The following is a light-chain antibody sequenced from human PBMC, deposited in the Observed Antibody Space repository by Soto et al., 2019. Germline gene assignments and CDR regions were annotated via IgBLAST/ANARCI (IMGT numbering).Light chain of an antibody. J-gene: IGLJ2*01. CDR1: SSDVGSYRL. Sequence: QSALTQPASVSASPGEPITISCTGTSSDVGSYRLVSWYQQHPGKAPKLIIYEDDERPSGVPNRFSGSKSGNTASLTISGLQAEDEAAYYCCSYAGRSTFVVFGGGTKLTVL. CDR3: CSYAGRSTFVV. V-gene: IGLV2-23*01. CDR2: EDD.